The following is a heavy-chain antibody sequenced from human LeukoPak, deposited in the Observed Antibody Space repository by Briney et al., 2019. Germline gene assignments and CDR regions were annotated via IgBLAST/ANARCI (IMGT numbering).Heavy chain of an antibody. V-gene: IGHV3-66*01. J-gene: IGHJ4*02. CDR1: GFTVNNNY. D-gene: IGHD5-12*01. Sequence: GGSLRLSCAASGFTVNNNYMTWVRQAPGKGLEWVSVIYSGGRTYYADSVKGRFTISRDNSKNTLYLQMNSLRAEDTAVYYCAAGGVGYPFDYWGQGTLVTVSS. CDR3: AAGGVGYPFDY. CDR2: IYSGGRT.